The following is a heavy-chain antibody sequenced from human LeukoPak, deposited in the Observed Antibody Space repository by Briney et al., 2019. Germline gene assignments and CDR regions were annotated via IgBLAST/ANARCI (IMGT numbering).Heavy chain of an antibody. CDR2: INHSGST. V-gene: IGHV4-34*01. D-gene: IGHD2-15*01. J-gene: IGHJ5*02. CDR1: GGSFSGYY. Sequence: SETLSLTCAVYGGSFSGYYWSWIRQPPGKGLEWIGEINHSGSTNYNPSLKSRVTISVDTSKNQFSLKLSSVTAADTAVYYCARDRGCSGGSYYSRAARYNWFDPWGQGTLVTVSS. CDR3: ARDRGCSGGSYYSRAARYNWFDP.